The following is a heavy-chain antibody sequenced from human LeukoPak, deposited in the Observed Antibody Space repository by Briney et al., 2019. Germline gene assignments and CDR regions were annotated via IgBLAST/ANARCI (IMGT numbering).Heavy chain of an antibody. V-gene: IGHV4-39*01. D-gene: IGHD3-22*01. CDR2: IYYSGST. J-gene: IGHJ4*02. CDR1: GGSISGSSYY. Sequence: SETLSPTCTVSGGSISGSSYYWGWIRQPPGKGLEWIGSIYYSGSTYYNPSLKSRVTISVDTSKNQFSLKLSSVTAADTAVYYCARRIYYYDSSGYRFVTGCFDYWGQGTLVTVSS. CDR3: ARRIYYYDSSGYRFVTGCFDY.